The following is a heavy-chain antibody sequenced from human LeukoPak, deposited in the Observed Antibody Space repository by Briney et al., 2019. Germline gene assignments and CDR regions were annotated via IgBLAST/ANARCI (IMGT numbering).Heavy chain of an antibody. V-gene: IGHV3-23*01. CDR2: LGADGVST. J-gene: IGHJ5*02. CDR1: GFTFTNYA. CDR3: AKDRTGYSYGYFLSP. D-gene: IGHD5-18*01. Sequence: GGSLRLSCAASGFTFTNYAMSWVRQAPGRGLEWVSILGADGVSTYYADSVKGRFTISRDNSKNTLYLQMNSLRAEDTAVYYCAKDRTGYSYGYFLSPWGQGTLVTVSS.